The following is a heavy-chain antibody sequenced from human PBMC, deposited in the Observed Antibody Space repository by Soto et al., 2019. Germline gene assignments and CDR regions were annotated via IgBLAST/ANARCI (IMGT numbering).Heavy chain of an antibody. CDR2: ISSSSTI. CDR1: GFTFSSYS. D-gene: IGHD2-21*02. V-gene: IGHV3-48*02. J-gene: IGHJ3*02. CDR3: ARDRVENCGGDCYSAFDI. Sequence: GGSLRLSCAASGFTFSSYSMNWVRQAPGKGLEWVSYISSSSTIYYADSVKGRFTISRDNAKNPLYLQMNSLRDEDTAVYYCARDRVENCGGDCYSAFDIWGQGTMVTVSS.